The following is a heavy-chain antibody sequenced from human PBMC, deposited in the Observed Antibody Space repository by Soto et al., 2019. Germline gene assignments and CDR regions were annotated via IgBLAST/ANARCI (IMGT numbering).Heavy chain of an antibody. D-gene: IGHD1-1*01. Sequence: QVQLVESGGGVVQPGRSLRLSCVASGFTFSGDGMVWVRQAPGKGLEWVITISPDGRNEHYADSVKGRFTVSRDNSKNTLYLQMDSLRDEDTAVYYCTRGGTPYFDYCGQGTLVTVSS. CDR2: ISPDGRNE. J-gene: IGHJ4*02. V-gene: IGHV3-30*03. CDR1: GFTFSGDG. CDR3: TRGGTPYFDY.